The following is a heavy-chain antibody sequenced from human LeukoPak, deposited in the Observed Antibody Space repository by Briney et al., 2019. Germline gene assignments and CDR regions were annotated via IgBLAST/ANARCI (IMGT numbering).Heavy chain of an antibody. D-gene: IGHD5-24*01. J-gene: IGHJ4*02. CDR1: GFTFGNSW. CDR3: EPYRKLPS. V-gene: IGHV3-7*01. Sequence: EESLRLSCAASGFTFGNSWMTWVRQAPGKGLELVGSIKQYGSETYYVDSVKSRFTISSDNAKNSLYLQISSLRAEDSAVYYCEPYRKLPSWGEGILVTVSS. CDR2: IKQYGSET.